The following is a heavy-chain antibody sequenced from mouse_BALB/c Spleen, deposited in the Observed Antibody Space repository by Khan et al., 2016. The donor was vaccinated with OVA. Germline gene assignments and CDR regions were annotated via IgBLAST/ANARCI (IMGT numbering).Heavy chain of an antibody. Sequence: QVQLKESGAELARPGASVKLSCKASGYTFTTYTMHWVKQRPGQGLEWIGYINPSNGYTNYNQKFKDQSTLAADKSYSTAYMQLSSLTSDYSAVYYCAREGAYYRSCGWLSYWGQGTLVTVSA. D-gene: IGHD2-14*01. V-gene: IGHV1-4*01. CDR2: INPSNGYT. CDR3: AREGAYYRSCGWLSY. CDR1: GYTFTTYT. J-gene: IGHJ3*01.